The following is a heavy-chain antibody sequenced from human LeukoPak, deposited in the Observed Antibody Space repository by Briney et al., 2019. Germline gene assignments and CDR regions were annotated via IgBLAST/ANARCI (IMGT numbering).Heavy chain of an antibody. CDR1: GFTFSSYG. CDR2: ISYDGSNK. V-gene: IGHV3-30*18. Sequence: GGSLRLSCAASGFTFSSYGMHWVRQAPGKGLEGVAVISYDGSNKYYADSVKGRFTISRDNSKNTLYLQMNSLRAEDTAVYYCAKGASDIVATYYYDGMDGWGKGTTVTVAS. J-gene: IGHJ6*04. D-gene: IGHD5-12*01. CDR3: AKGASDIVATYYYDGMDG.